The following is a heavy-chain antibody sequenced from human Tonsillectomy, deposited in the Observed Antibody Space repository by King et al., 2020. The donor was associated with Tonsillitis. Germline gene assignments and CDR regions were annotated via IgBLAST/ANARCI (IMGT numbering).Heavy chain of an antibody. CDR2: ISYDGSNK. CDR3: AKGGPVELLVLIMG. CDR1: GFTFSSYG. J-gene: IGHJ4*02. V-gene: IGHV3-30*18. Sequence: VQLVESGGGVVQPGRSLRLSCAASGFTFSSYGMHWVRQAPGKGLEWVAVISYDGSNKYYADSVKGRFTISRDNSKNTLYLQMNSPTTEDTAVYYCAKGGPVELLVLIMGWGQGTLVTVSS. D-gene: IGHD3-3*01.